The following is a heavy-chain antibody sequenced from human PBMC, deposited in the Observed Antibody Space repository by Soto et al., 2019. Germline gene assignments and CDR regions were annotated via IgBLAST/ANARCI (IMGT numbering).Heavy chain of an antibody. J-gene: IGHJ6*03. V-gene: IGHV3-74*01. CDR3: ARVALYRGYVDYYMDV. D-gene: IGHD5-12*01. CDR1: GLTLSGHW. CDR2: INSDGSRT. Sequence: EVQLVESGGGLVQPGGSLRLSCEASGLTLSGHWMHWVRQAPGKGLLWVSRINSDGSRTSYADSVKGRFTISRDNAKNTLYLQMNSLRAEDTAVYYCARVALYRGYVDYYMDVWGKGAPVTVSS.